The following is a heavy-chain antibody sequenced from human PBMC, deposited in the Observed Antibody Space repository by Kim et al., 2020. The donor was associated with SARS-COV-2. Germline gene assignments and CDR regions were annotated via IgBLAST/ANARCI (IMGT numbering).Heavy chain of an antibody. D-gene: IGHD3-3*01. V-gene: IGHV3-23*01. Sequence: ADSVKGRFTISRDNSKNTLYLQMNSLRAEDTAVYYCAKVIGGYYRGAFDIWGQGTMVTVSS. CDR3: AKVIGGYYRGAFDI. J-gene: IGHJ3*02.